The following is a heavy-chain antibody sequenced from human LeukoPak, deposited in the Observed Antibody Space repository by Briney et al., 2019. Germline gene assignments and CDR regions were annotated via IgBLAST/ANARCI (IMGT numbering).Heavy chain of an antibody. Sequence: WGSLGLSCAASGFTFSTYAMSWVRQAPGKGLEWVSAISVGGGDTYYGDSVKGRFTISRDNSKNTLYLQMNSLRAEDTAVYYCAKDHGGHGSFDYWGQGTLVSVSS. CDR2: ISVGGGDT. CDR3: AKDHGGHGSFDY. V-gene: IGHV3-23*01. D-gene: IGHD5-12*01. CDR1: GFTFSTYA. J-gene: IGHJ4*02.